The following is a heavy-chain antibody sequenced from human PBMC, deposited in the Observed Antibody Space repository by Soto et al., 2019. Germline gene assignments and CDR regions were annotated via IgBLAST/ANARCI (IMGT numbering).Heavy chain of an antibody. CDR1: GFTLSDYY. D-gene: IGHD6-13*01. V-gene: IGHV3-11*05. CDR2: ISSSSSYT. Sequence: GGSLRLSCAASGFTLSDYYMSWIRQAPGKGLEWVSYISSSSSYTNYADSVKGRFTISRDNAKNSLYLQMNSLRAEDTALYYCAKDYLAAGTPKFDYWGQGTLVTVSS. CDR3: AKDYLAAGTPKFDY. J-gene: IGHJ4*02.